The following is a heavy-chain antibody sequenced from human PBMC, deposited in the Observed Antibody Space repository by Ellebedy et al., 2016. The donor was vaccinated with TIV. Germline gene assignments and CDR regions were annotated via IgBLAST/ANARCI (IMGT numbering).Heavy chain of an antibody. J-gene: IGHJ3*01. CDR3: ARDPVGVGPAFDV. V-gene: IGHV3-53*01. Sequence: PGGSLRLSCAASGFTVTTNYMNWVRQAPGKGLEWVSSITESGGNTYYADSVKGRFTIYRDNSKDTLYLQMNSLRAEDTAIYYCARDPVGVGPAFDVWGQGTMVTVSS. D-gene: IGHD4-23*01. CDR2: ITESGGNT. CDR1: GFTVTTNY.